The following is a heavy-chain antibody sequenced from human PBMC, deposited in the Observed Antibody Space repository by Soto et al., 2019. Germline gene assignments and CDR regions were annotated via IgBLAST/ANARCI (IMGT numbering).Heavy chain of an antibody. Sequence: PGGSLRLSCAASGFTFDDYTMHWVRQAPGKGLEWVSLISWDGGSTYYADSVKGRFTISRDNSKNSLYLQMNSLRTEDTALYYCAKDIGADRTYYDGMDVWRQRTTVGVSS. V-gene: IGHV3-43*01. CDR2: ISWDGGST. CDR3: AKDIGADRTYYDGMDV. CDR1: GFTFDDYT. D-gene: IGHD3-16*02. J-gene: IGHJ6*02.